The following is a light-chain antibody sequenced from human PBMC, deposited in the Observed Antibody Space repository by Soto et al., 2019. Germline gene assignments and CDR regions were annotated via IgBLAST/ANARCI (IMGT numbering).Light chain of an antibody. V-gene: IGLV2-11*01. CDR3: CSYAGSYTSGV. CDR1: SSDLGGYNY. J-gene: IGLJ1*01. Sequence: QSVLTQPRSVSGSPGQSVTISCTGPSSDLGGYNYVSWYQQHPGKVPKLMIYDVSKRPSGVPDRFSGSKSGNTASLTISGLQAEDEADYYCCSYAGSYTSGVFGTGTKVTVL. CDR2: DVS.